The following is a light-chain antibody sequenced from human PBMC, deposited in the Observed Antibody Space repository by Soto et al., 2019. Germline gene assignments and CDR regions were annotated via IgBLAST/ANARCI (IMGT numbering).Light chain of an antibody. CDR1: SSVVGGYNY. V-gene: IGLV2-11*01. J-gene: IGLJ1*01. CDR2: DVS. Sequence: QSALTQPRSVSGSPGQSVTISCTGTSSVVGGYNYVSWYQQHPGKAPKLMIYDVSKRPSGVPDRFSGSKSGNTASLTISGLQAEDEADYYCCSHAGSYTFVFGTGTKVTVL. CDR3: CSHAGSYTFV.